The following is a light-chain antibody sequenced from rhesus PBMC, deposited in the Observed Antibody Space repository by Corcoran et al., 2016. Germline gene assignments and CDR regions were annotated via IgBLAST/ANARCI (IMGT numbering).Light chain of an antibody. J-gene: IGKJ4*01. Sequence: DVVMTQSPLSLPVTPGQPASISCRSSQSLLHSNGNTYLSWFLQKPGQPPRRRIYKVSNRDFGVPDRCSGSGAGTDFTLKSSREEAEDVGVYYSMQGAHWPTFGGGTKVEIK. CDR1: QSLLHSNGNTY. V-gene: IGKV2-58*03. CDR3: MQGAHWPT. CDR2: KVS.